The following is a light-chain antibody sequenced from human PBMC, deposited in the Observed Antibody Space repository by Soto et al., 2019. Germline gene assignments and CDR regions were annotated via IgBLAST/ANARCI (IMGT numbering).Light chain of an antibody. CDR1: QGISNY. J-gene: IGKJ2*01. V-gene: IGKV1-27*01. CDR3: QKYNSAPYT. CDR2: AAS. Sequence: DIPMTQSPSSLSASVGDIVTITCRASQGISNYLAWYQQKPGKVPKLLIYAASTLQSGVASRFSGSGSGTDFTLTISSLEPEDVATYYCQKYNSAPYTFGQGSKLEIK.